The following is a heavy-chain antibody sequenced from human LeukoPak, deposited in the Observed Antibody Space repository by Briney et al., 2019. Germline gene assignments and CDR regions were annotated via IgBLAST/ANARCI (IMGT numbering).Heavy chain of an antibody. CDR1: GFTFSTYW. V-gene: IGHV3-7*01. D-gene: IGHD3-10*01. Sequence: GGSLRLSCAASGFTFSTYWMSWVRQAPGKGLEWVANIQQDGIKKYYVDSVEGRFTISRENAKNSLSLQMSSLRADDTAVYYCGRELDGSVDYWGQGTLVTVSS. CDR3: GRELDGSVDY. CDR2: IQQDGIKK. J-gene: IGHJ4*02.